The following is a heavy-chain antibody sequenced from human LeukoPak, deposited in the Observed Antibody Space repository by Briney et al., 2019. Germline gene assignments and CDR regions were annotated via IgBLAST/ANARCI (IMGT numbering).Heavy chain of an antibody. D-gene: IGHD6-19*01. CDR2: IYYSGST. CDR1: GGSISSYY. Sequence: PSETLPLTCTVSGGSISSYYWSWIRQPPGKGLEWIGYIYYSGSTNYNPSLKSRVTISVDTSKNQFSLKLSSVTAADTAVYYCARLGYSSGWYMVDYWGQGTLVTVSS. J-gene: IGHJ4*02. V-gene: IGHV4-59*01. CDR3: ARLGYSSGWYMVDY.